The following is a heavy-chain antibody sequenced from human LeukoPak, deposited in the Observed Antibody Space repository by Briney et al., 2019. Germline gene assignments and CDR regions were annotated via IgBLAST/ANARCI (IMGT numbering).Heavy chain of an antibody. D-gene: IGHD5-24*01. J-gene: IGHJ6*03. Sequence: GGSLRLSCAASGFTVSSNYMSWVRQAPGKGLEWVSVIYSGGSTYYADSVKGRFTISRDNSKNTLYLQMNSLKTEDTAVYYCTRDQGRRDGWYYYNYMDVWGKGTTVTVSS. CDR1: GFTVSSNY. CDR2: IYSGGST. V-gene: IGHV3-53*01. CDR3: TRDQGRRDGWYYYNYMDV.